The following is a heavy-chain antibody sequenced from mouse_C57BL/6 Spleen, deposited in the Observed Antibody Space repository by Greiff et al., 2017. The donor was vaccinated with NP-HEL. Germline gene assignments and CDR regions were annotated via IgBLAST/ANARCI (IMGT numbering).Heavy chain of an antibody. CDR1: GYTFTDYN. CDR2: INPNNGGT. J-gene: IGHJ3*01. CDR3: ARDSPLYYYGSSYGFAY. Sequence: VQLKQSGPELVKPGASVKIPCKASGYTFTDYNMDWVKQSHGKSLEWIGDINPNNGGTIYNQKFKGKATLTVDKSSSTAYMELRSLTSEDTAVYYCARDSPLYYYGSSYGFAYWGQGTLVTVSA. V-gene: IGHV1-18*01. D-gene: IGHD1-1*01.